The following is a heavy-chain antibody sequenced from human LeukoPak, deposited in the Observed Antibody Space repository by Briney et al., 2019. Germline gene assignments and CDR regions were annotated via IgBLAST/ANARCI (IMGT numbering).Heavy chain of an antibody. CDR2: ISGSGGST. J-gene: IGHJ4*02. CDR3: AKDARKNYYDSSATNYSDY. Sequence: PGGSLRLSCAASGFTFSSYAMSWVRQAPGKGLEWVSAISGSGGSTYYADSVKGRFTISRDNSKNTLYLQMNSLRAEDTAVYYCAKDARKNYYDSSATNYSDYWGQGTLVTVSS. CDR1: GFTFSSYA. D-gene: IGHD3-22*01. V-gene: IGHV3-23*01.